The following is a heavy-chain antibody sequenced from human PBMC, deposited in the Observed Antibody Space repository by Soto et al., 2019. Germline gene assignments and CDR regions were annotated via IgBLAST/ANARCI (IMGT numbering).Heavy chain of an antibody. CDR2: IYSGGST. V-gene: IGHV3-53*01. Sequence: GGSLRLSCAASGFTVSSNYMSWVRQAPGKGLEWVSVIYSGGSTYYADSVKGRFTISRDNSKNTLYLQMNSLRAEDTAVYYCARDMYYYYDSRARASRWFDLWGRGTLVTVSS. CDR3: ARDMYYYYDSRARASRWFDL. CDR1: GFTVSSNY. D-gene: IGHD3-22*01. J-gene: IGHJ2*01.